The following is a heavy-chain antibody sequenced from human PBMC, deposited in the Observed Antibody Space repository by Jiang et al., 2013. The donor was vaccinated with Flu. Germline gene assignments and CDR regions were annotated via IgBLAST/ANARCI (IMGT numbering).Heavy chain of an antibody. CDR2: INHSGST. CDR3: ARGRFKGDYNY. D-gene: IGHD4-17*01. Sequence: LLKPSETLSLTCAVYGGSFSGYYWTWIRQPPGKGLEWIGEINHSGSTNYNPSLKSRVTISVDTSKKQFSLKLSSVTAADTAVYYCARGRFKGDYNYWGQGTLVTVSS. V-gene: IGHV4-34*01. J-gene: IGHJ4*02. CDR1: GGSFSGYY.